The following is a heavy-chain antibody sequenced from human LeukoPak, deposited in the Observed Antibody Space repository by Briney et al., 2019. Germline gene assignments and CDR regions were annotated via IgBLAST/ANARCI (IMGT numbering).Heavy chain of an antibody. CDR3: ARKAYCGGDCFSGYYYYYMDV. D-gene: IGHD2-21*02. V-gene: IGHV4-39*01. CDR1: GGSIGSSNYH. J-gene: IGHJ6*03. CDR2: IYYTGNT. Sequence: SETLSLTCSVSGGSIGSSNYHWGWIRQPPGKGLEWIGTIYYTGNTYYNPSLKSRVTISVDTSKNRFSLKVSSVTAADTAVYYCARKAYCGGDCFSGYYYYYMDVWGGGTTVTVSS.